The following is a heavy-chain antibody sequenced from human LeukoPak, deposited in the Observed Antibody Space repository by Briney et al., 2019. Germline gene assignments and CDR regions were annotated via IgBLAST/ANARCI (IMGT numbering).Heavy chain of an antibody. J-gene: IGHJ6*03. CDR3: AKVSGWYRYYYMDV. V-gene: IGHV3-30*04. CDR2: VLYDGETK. Sequence: PGGSLRLSCAASGFIFSNYALHWVRQAPGKGLEWVAVVLYDGETKYYADSVKGRFTISRDNSKNTLYLQMNSLRAEDTAVYYCAKVSGWYRYYYMDVWGKGTTVTISS. CDR1: GFIFSNYA. D-gene: IGHD2-15*01.